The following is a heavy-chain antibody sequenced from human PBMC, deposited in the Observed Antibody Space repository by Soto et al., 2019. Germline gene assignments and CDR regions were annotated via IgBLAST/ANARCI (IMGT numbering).Heavy chain of an antibody. Sequence: QVQLQESGPGLVKPSETLSLTCTVSGGSISSYYWSWIRQPPGKGLEWIGYIYYSGSTNYNPSLKSRVTISVDTSKNQFSLKLSSVTDADTAVYYCARGITIFGVVGYYYGMDGWGQGTTVTVSS. V-gene: IGHV4-59*01. CDR3: ARGITIFGVVGYYYGMDG. D-gene: IGHD3-3*01. J-gene: IGHJ6*02. CDR2: IYYSGST. CDR1: GGSISSYY.